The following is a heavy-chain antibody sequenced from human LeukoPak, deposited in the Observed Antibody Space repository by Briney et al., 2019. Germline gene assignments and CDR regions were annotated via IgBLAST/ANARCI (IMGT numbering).Heavy chain of an antibody. CDR2: IYHSGST. CDR3: ARQGRRHYYFDY. CDR1: GYSISSGYY. J-gene: IGHJ4*02. Sequence: PSETLSLTCAVSGYSISSGYYWGWIRQPPGSGLEWIGSIYHSGSTYYNPSLKSRVTISVDTSKNQFSLKLSSVTAADTAVYYCARQGRRHYYFDYWGQGTLVTVSS. V-gene: IGHV4-38-2*01.